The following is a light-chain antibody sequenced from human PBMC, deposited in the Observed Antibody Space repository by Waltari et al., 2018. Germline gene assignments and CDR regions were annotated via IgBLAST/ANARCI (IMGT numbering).Light chain of an antibody. J-gene: IGKJ4*01. CDR3: QQYKDWPPFT. CDR2: GAS. Sequence: EIVMTQSPATLPVSPGESATLSCRASQVVDSKLAWYQWRLGPAPRLLIYGASTRATCVPARFSGSGSAREITLTISSLQSEDLAVYYCQQYKDWPPFTFGGGTKVEIK. CDR1: QVVDSK. V-gene: IGKV3-15*01.